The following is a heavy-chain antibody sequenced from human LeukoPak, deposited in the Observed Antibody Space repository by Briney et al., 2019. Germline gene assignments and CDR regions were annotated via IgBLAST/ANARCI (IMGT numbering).Heavy chain of an antibody. D-gene: IGHD6-6*01. CDR1: GYTFTSYD. Sequence: ASVKVSCKASGYTFTSYDINWVRQATGQGLEWMGWMNPNSGNTGYAQKFQGRVTMTRNTSISTACMELSSLRSEDTAVYYCARGGGRIAARVFDYWGQGTLVTVSS. CDR3: ARGGGRIAARVFDY. J-gene: IGHJ4*02. CDR2: MNPNSGNT. V-gene: IGHV1-8*01.